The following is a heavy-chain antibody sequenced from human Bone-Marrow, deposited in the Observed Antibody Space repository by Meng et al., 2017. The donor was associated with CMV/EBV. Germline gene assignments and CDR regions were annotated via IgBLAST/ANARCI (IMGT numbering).Heavy chain of an antibody. J-gene: IGHJ6*02. Sequence: GGSLRLSCAASGFTFSSYSMNWVRQAPGKGLEWVSSISSSSSYIYYADSVKGRFTISRDNAKNSLYLQMNSLTTEDTAVYYCAREGAAYYDILTGYLIPLYYYYGMDVWGQGTTVTVSS. CDR3: AREGAAYYDILTGYLIPLYYYYGMDV. CDR2: ISSSSSYI. D-gene: IGHD3-9*01. CDR1: GFTFSSYS. V-gene: IGHV3-21*01.